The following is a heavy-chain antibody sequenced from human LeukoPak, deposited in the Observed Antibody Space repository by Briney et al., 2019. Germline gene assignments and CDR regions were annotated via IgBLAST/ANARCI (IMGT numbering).Heavy chain of an antibody. Sequence: SQTLSLTCTVSGGSISSGSYYWSWIRQPAGKGLEWIGRIYTSGSTNYNPSLKSRVIISVDTSKNQFSLKLSSVTAADTAVYYCARGQWPDWVDYWGQGTLVTVSS. V-gene: IGHV4-61*02. CDR2: IYTSGST. CDR1: GGSISSGSYY. D-gene: IGHD6-19*01. J-gene: IGHJ4*02. CDR3: ARGQWPDWVDY.